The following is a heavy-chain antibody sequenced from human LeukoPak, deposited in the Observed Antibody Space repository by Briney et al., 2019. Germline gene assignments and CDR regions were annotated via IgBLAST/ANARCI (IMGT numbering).Heavy chain of an antibody. Sequence: GGSLRLSCAASGITFSNYWMSWVRQARGKGLEWVANMKHDGNEKYYVDSVKGRFTISRDNAQNSLYLQMNNLRAEDTAVYYCARDLGHSGYDLYDYWGQGTLVTVSS. CDR3: ARDLGHSGYDLYDY. CDR1: GITFSNYW. D-gene: IGHD5-12*01. V-gene: IGHV3-7*01. CDR2: MKHDGNEK. J-gene: IGHJ4*02.